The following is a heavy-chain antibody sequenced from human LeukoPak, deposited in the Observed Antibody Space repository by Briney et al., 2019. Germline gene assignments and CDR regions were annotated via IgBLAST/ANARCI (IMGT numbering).Heavy chain of an antibody. CDR1: GYTFTGYY. D-gene: IGHD3-3*02. Sequence: ASVKVSCKASGYTFTGYYMHWVRQAPGQGLEWMGWINPNSGGTNYAQKFQGRVTMTRDTSISTAYMELSRLRSDDTAVYYCARVSPPFSEGYYFDYWGQGTLVTVSS. CDR3: ARVSPPFSEGYYFDY. V-gene: IGHV1-2*02. CDR2: INPNSGGT. J-gene: IGHJ4*02.